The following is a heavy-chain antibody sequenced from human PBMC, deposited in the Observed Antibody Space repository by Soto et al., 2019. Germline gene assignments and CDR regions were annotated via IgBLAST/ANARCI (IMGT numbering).Heavy chain of an antibody. CDR2: ISSSSSYI. CDR3: ASALEDAFDI. J-gene: IGHJ3*02. CDR1: GFTFSSYS. V-gene: IGHV3-21*01. Sequence: EVQLVESGGGLVKPGGSLRLSCAASGFTFSSYSMNWVRQAPGKGLEWVSSISSSSSYIYYADSVKGRFTISRDNAKNSVYLQMNSLRAEDTAVYYCASALEDAFDIWGQGTMVTVSS.